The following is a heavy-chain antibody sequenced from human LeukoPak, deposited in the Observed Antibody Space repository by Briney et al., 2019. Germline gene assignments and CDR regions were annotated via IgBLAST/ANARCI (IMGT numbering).Heavy chain of an antibody. CDR1: GGSISSYY. J-gene: IGHJ4*02. Sequence: SETLSLTCTVSGGSISSYYWSWIRQPPGKGLEWIGYIYYSGSTNYNPSLKSRVTISVDTSKNQFSLKLSSVTAEDTAVYYCASSGWQEQPGDYWGQGTLVTVSS. V-gene: IGHV4-59*01. D-gene: IGHD1/OR15-1a*01. CDR2: IYYSGST. CDR3: ASSGWQEQPGDY.